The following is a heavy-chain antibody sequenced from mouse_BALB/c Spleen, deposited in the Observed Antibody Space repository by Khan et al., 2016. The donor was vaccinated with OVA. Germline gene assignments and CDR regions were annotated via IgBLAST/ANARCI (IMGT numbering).Heavy chain of an antibody. J-gene: IGHJ3*01. CDR3: VRDGAYHRNDGWFAY. CDR2: INPSNGYT. CDR1: GYTFTIYT. D-gene: IGHD2-14*01. Sequence: QVQLKQSGAELARPGASVKMSCKASGYTFTIYTIHWIKLRPGQGLEWIGFINPSNGYTNYNQKFKDKATLTADKSSTTVYMQLSSLTSDDSAVYNCVRDGAYHRNDGWFAYWGQGTLVTVSA. V-gene: IGHV1-4*01.